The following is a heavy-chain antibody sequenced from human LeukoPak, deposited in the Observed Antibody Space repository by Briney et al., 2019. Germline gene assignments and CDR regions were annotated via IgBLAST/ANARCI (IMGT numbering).Heavy chain of an antibody. CDR3: ARHYPGGDYFIDY. Sequence: GESLKISCKGSGYSFTSYWIGWVRQMPGKGLEWVGIIYPDDSDTRYSPSFQDQVIISADKSISTAYLQWSSLKASDTAMYYCARHYPGGDYFIDYWRQGTLVTVSS. CDR1: GYSFTSYW. CDR2: IYPDDSDT. V-gene: IGHV5-51*01. J-gene: IGHJ4*02. D-gene: IGHD4-17*01.